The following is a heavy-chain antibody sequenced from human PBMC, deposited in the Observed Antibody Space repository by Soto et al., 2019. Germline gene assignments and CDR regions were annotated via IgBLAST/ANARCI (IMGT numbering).Heavy chain of an antibody. J-gene: IGHJ5*02. D-gene: IGHD4-4*01. V-gene: IGHV3-7*01. Sequence: EVQLVESGGGLVQPGGSLRLSCTASGFTFSDSWMTWVRQAPGKGLEWVARIKRDESEKKYADSVKGRFSISRDNAKNSMYLQMDSLRGEDTAVYYCVRGGSNYASWGQRTLVTVSS. CDR3: VRGGSNYAS. CDR2: IKRDESEK. CDR1: GFTFSDSW.